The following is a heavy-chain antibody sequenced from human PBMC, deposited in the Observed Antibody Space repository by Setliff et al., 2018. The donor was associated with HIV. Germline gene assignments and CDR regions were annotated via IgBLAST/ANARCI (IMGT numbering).Heavy chain of an antibody. Sequence: LRLSCAASGFTFNTYAMSWVRQAPGKGLEWVSVISGSGASTFYADSVKGRFTISRDNSNNTLYLQMNSLRAEDTAVYYCAKSGYCGSSTCRNYFYYMDVWGKGTTVTVSS. V-gene: IGHV3-23*01. CDR3: AKSGYCGSSTCRNYFYYMDV. D-gene: IGHD2-2*01. J-gene: IGHJ6*03. CDR2: ISGSGAST. CDR1: GFTFNTYA.